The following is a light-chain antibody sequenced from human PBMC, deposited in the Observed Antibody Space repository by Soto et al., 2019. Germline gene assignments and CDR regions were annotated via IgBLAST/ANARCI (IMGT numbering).Light chain of an antibody. Sequence: EIVMTQSPATLSVSPGERATLSCRASQSVSSNLAWYQQKPGQAPRLLIYGASTRATGIPARFSGSGSGTEFTLTISSLQSEDFAVYHCQQYNSWRTFGQGTKLEIK. CDR1: QSVSSN. CDR3: QQYNSWRT. CDR2: GAS. J-gene: IGKJ2*01. V-gene: IGKV3-15*01.